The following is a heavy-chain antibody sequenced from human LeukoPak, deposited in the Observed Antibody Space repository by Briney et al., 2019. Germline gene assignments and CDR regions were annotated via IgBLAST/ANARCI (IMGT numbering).Heavy chain of an antibody. J-gene: IGHJ4*02. D-gene: IGHD3-10*01. V-gene: IGHV3-30*02. Sequence: GGSLRLPCAASGFTFSNYGMHWVRQAPGKGLEWVAFIRYDVSTKDYADSVKGRFTISRDNSKNTLYLQMNSLRAEDTAVYYCAKSRGGLRESDYWGQGTLVTVSS. CDR1: GFTFSNYG. CDR3: AKSRGGLRESDY. CDR2: IRYDVSTK.